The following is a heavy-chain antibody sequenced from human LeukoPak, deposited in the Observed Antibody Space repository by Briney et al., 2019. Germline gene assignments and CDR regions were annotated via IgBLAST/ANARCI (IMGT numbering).Heavy chain of an antibody. V-gene: IGHV3-73*01. CDR3: AKVYSSSWKGLNV. D-gene: IGHD6-13*01. J-gene: IGHJ6*02. Sequence: GGSLTLSCAASGFTFNDSPIHWVRQASGKGLEWVGRIRSKVDSYATAYAASVKGRFAISREDSKNTAYLQMNSLRADDTAVYYCAKVYSSSWKGLNVWGQGTTVTVSS. CDR2: IRSKVDSYAT. CDR1: GFTFNDSP.